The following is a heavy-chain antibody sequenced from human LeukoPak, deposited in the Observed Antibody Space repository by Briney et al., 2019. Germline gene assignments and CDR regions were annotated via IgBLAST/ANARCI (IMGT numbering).Heavy chain of an antibody. Sequence: PGRSLRLSCAASGFTFSSYGMNWVRQSPGKGLEWVAVILHDGSNKYYADSVKGRFTISRDNSKNTMYLQMNSLRDEDTAVYYCARGRYYFDYWGQGTLVTVSS. CDR3: ARGRYYFDY. J-gene: IGHJ4*02. CDR2: ILHDGSNK. CDR1: GFTFSSYG. V-gene: IGHV3-30*03. D-gene: IGHD4-17*01.